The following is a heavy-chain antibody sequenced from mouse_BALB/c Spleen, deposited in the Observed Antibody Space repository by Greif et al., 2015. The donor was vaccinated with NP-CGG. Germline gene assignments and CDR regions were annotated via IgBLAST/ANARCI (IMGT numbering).Heavy chain of an antibody. CDR3: ARTRIHYYGSYAMDY. D-gene: IGHD1-2*01. CDR2: ILPGSGST. Sequence: QVQLKESGAELMKPGASVKISCKATGYTFSSYWIEWVKQRPGHGLEWIGEILPGSGSTNYNEKFKGKATFTADTSSNTADMQLSSLTSEDSAVYYCARTRIHYYGSYAMDYWGQGTSVTVSS. J-gene: IGHJ4*01. CDR1: GYTFSSYW. V-gene: IGHV1-9*01.